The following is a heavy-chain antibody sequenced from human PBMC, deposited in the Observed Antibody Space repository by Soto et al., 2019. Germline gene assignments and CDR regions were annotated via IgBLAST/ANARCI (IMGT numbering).Heavy chain of an antibody. V-gene: IGHV1-2*04. CDR1: GYTFTGYY. J-gene: IGHJ6*02. CDR2: INPNSGGT. Sequence: ASVKVSCKASGYTFTGYYMHWVRQAPGQWLEWMGWINPNSGGTNYAQKFQGWVTMTRDTSISTAYMELSRLRSDDTAVYYCARARDCGGDCRHTQYGMDVWGQGTTVTVSS. D-gene: IGHD2-21*02. CDR3: ARARDCGGDCRHTQYGMDV.